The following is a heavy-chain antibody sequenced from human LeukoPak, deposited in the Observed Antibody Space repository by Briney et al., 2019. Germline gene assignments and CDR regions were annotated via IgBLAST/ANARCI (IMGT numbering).Heavy chain of an antibody. CDR2: IIPILGTA. V-gene: IGHV1-69*05. Sequence: SVKVSCKAPGDTFSRYAISWVRQAPGQGLKWMGGIIPILGTANYAQKFEGRVTITTDESTSAAHMELSSLRSEDSAVYYCATGDIVATGDDHWGQGTLVTVSS. D-gene: IGHD5-12*01. J-gene: IGHJ4*02. CDR3: ATGDIVATGDDH. CDR1: GDTFSRYA.